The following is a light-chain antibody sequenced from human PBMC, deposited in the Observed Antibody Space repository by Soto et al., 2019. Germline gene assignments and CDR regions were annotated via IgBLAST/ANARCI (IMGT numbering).Light chain of an antibody. CDR2: RGS. J-gene: IGKJ1*01. CDR1: QNIRGNE. CDR3: QEYGTSAPWT. Sequence: VLTQSPATLSLSPGERTTLSCRASQNIRGNELAWYQQKPGQPPRLLIYRGSSRTPGIPDRFSSRGSGTEFTLTISRLEPEDFAVYYCQEYGTSAPWTFGQGTKVEIK. V-gene: IGKV3-20*01.